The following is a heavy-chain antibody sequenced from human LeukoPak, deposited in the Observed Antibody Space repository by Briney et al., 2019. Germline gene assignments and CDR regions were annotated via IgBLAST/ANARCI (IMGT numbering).Heavy chain of an antibody. J-gene: IGHJ2*01. CDR1: GFSLSGGYY. CDR3: ARVYYSSSYDYWYFDL. Sequence: SETLSLTCSVSGFSLSGGYYWSWIRPPPGKGLEWIGYIYYSGSTNYNPSLKSRLTISVDTSKNQFSLKLSSVTAADTAVYYCARVYYSSSYDYWYFDLWGRGTLVTVSS. D-gene: IGHD6-13*01. V-gene: IGHV4-61*08. CDR2: IYYSGST.